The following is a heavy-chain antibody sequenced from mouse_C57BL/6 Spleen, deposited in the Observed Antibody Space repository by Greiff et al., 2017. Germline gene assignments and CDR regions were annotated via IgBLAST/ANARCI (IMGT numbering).Heavy chain of an antibody. D-gene: IGHD1-1*01. CDR1: GYTFTDHT. Sequence: VKLQESDAELVKPGASVKISCKVSGYTFTDHTIHWMKQRPEQGLEWIGYIYPRDGSTKYNEKFKGKATLTADKSSSTAYMQLNSLTSEDSAVYFCARGGYYGSSSPFDYWGQGTTLTVSS. J-gene: IGHJ2*01. V-gene: IGHV1-78*01. CDR3: ARGGYYGSSSPFDY. CDR2: IYPRDGST.